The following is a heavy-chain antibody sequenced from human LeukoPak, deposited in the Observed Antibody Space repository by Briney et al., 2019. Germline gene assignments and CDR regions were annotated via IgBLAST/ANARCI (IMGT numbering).Heavy chain of an antibody. CDR3: ARDSAGNDY. J-gene: IGHJ4*02. CDR1: GFTFSTYW. Sequence: GGSLRLSCAASGFTFSTYWMSWVRQAPGRGLEWLANIKQDGSEKYYVDSVKGRFTISRDNAKNSLCLQMNSLRAEDTAMYYCARDSAGNDYWGQGTLVTVSS. CDR2: IKQDGSEK. V-gene: IGHV3-7*01. D-gene: IGHD6-13*01.